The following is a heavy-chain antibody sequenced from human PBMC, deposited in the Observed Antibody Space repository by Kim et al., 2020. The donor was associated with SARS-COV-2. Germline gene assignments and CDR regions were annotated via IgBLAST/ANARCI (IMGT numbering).Heavy chain of an antibody. D-gene: IGHD1-1*01. CDR3: ARDPTKYNWNDGGMDV. CDR2: ISYDGSNK. V-gene: IGHV3-30*04. CDR1: GFTFSSYA. Sequence: GGSLRPSCAASGFTFSSYAMHWVRQAPGKGLEWVAVISYDGSNKYYADSVKGRFTISRDNSKNTLYLQMNSLRAEDTAVYYCARDPTKYNWNDGGMDVWGQGTTVTVSS. J-gene: IGHJ6*02.